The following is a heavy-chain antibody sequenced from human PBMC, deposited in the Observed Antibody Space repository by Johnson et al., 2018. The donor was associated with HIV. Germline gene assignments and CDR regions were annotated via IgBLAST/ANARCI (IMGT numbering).Heavy chain of an antibody. CDR2: IWYNGSKK. D-gene: IGHD3-10*01. CDR1: GFTFSNYA. Sequence: QVQLVESGGGVVQPGRSLRLSCEASGFTFSNYAMHWVRQAPGKGLEWVAVIWYNGSKKWYADSVKGRFTISRDNSKNTLYLQMNSLRAEDTAVYYCVRDRGTMLLDGAFDIWGQGTMVTVSS. V-gene: IGHV3-33*01. CDR3: VRDRGTMLLDGAFDI. J-gene: IGHJ3*02.